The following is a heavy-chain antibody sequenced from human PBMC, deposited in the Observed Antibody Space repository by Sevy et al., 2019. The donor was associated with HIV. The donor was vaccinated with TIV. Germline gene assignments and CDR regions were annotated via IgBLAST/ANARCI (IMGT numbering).Heavy chain of an antibody. D-gene: IGHD6-6*01. V-gene: IGHV3-53*01. Sequence: GGSLRLSCAASGFTVSSNYTSWVRQAPGKGLEWVSVIYSGGSTYYADSVKGRFTISRDNSKNTLYLQMNSLRAEDTAVYYCARVFGDSSSAYFDYWGQGTLVTVSS. J-gene: IGHJ4*02. CDR3: ARVFGDSSSAYFDY. CDR1: GFTVSSNY. CDR2: IYSGGST.